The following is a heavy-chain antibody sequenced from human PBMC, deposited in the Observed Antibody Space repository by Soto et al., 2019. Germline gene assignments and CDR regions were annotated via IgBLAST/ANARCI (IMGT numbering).Heavy chain of an antibody. CDR2: ISGRATDT. CDR1: GFTFSDYY. CDR3: ARVRVGATYYFDN. D-gene: IGHD1-26*01. V-gene: IGHV3-11*06. J-gene: IGHJ4*01. Sequence: GGSLRLSCAASGFTFSDYYMSWIRQAPGKGLEWISYISGRATDTRYADSVKGRFTISRDNVNKSVFLQMNSLTAEDAAVYYCARVRVGATYYFDNWGHGTLVPVSS.